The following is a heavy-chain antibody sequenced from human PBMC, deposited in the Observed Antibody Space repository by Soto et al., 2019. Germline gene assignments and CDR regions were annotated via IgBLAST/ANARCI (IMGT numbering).Heavy chain of an antibody. Sequence: PGESLKISCKGSGYSFTSYWIIWVRQMPGKGLEWMGRIDPSDSYTNYSPSFQGHVTISADKSISTAYLQWSSLKASDTAMYYCARWYGDYDNYYYGMEVWGQGTTVTVSS. CDR1: GYSFTSYW. D-gene: IGHD4-17*01. J-gene: IGHJ6*02. V-gene: IGHV5-10-1*01. CDR3: ARWYGDYDNYYYGMEV. CDR2: IDPSDSYT.